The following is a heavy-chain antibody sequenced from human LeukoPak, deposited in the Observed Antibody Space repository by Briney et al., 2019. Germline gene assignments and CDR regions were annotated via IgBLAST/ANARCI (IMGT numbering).Heavy chain of an antibody. CDR1: GFTXXSYA. CDR3: AKAYSGYDGGYFDY. J-gene: IGHJ4*02. V-gene: IGHV3-23*01. D-gene: IGHD5-12*01. CDR2: ISGSGGST. Sequence: SLRLSCXASGFTXXSYAMSWVRQAPGKGLEWVSAISGSGGSTYYADSVKGRFTISRDNSKNTLYLQMNSLRAEDTAVYYCAKAYSGYDGGYFDYWGQGTLVTVSS.